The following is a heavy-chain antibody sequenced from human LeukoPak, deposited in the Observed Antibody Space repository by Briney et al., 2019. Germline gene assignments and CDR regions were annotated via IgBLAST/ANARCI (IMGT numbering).Heavy chain of an antibody. V-gene: IGHV3-23*01. D-gene: IGHD2-21*02. CDR1: GFTFSSYA. Sequence: TGGSLRLSCAASGFTFSSYAMSWVRQAPGKGLEWVSAISGSGGSTYYADSVKGRFTISRDNSKNTLYLQMNSLRAEDTAVYYCASVNCGGDCPDYWGQGTLVTVSS. CDR3: ASVNCGGDCPDY. CDR2: ISGSGGST. J-gene: IGHJ4*02.